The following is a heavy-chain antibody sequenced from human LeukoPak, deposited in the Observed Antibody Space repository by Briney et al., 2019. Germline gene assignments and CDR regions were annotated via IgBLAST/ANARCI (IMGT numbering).Heavy chain of an antibody. CDR3: ARDLHDYGDFFDH. D-gene: IGHD4-17*01. J-gene: IGHJ4*02. CDR1: GFTFSSYS. Sequence: GGSLRLSCAASGFTFSSYSMNWVRQAPGKGLEWVSYISSSSSTIYYADSVKGRFTISRDNAKNSLYLQMNSLRAEDTAVYYCARDLHDYGDFFDHWGQGTLVTVSS. V-gene: IGHV3-48*01. CDR2: ISSSSSTI.